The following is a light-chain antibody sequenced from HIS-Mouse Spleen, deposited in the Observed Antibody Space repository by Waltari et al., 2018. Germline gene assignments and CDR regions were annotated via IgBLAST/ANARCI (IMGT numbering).Light chain of an antibody. CDR3: QAWDSSYSV. V-gene: IGLV3-10*01. Sequence: SYELTQPPSVSVSPGQTARITCSGDALPKKYAYWYQQKSGQAPVLVIYEDSKRPSGIPEGFSGSSSGTMATLTISGAQAMDEADYYCQAWDSSYSVFGGGTKLTVL. CDR2: EDS. CDR1: ALPKKY. J-gene: IGLJ2*01.